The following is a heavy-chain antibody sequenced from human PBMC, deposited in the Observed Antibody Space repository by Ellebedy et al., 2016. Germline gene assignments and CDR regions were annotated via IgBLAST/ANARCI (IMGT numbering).Heavy chain of an antibody. Sequence: GGSLRLSCAASGFTFSSYAMSWVRQAPGKGLEWVSAISGSGGSTYYADSVKGRFTISRDNSKNTLYLQMNSLRAEDTAVYYCAKDGGYCSSTSCSAIGAPAYYFDYWGQGTLVTVSS. J-gene: IGHJ4*02. CDR3: AKDGGYCSSTSCSAIGAPAYYFDY. V-gene: IGHV3-23*01. D-gene: IGHD2-2*01. CDR1: GFTFSSYA. CDR2: ISGSGGST.